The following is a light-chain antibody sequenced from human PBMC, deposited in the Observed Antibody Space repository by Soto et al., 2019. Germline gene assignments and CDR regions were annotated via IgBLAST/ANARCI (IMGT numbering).Light chain of an antibody. CDR3: QHLDLSLWP. CDR2: DAS. J-gene: IGKJ1*01. V-gene: IGKV1-5*01. CDR1: QSISRW. Sequence: DIQMTQSPSTLSASVGDRVTITCRASQSISRWLAWYQQKPGQAPKLLVYDASALKSGVPSRFSAAGSGTEFTLNISSLQTDDFATKYCQHLDLSLWPFGQGTKVEIK.